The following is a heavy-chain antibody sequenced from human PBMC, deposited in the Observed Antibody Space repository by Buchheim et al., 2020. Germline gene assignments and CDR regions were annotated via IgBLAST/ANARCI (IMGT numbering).Heavy chain of an antibody. V-gene: IGHV3-30*18. CDR1: GFTFSSYG. Sequence: QVQLVESGGGVVQPGRSLRLSCAASGFTFSSYGMHWVRQAPGKGLEGVAVISYDGSNKYYADSVKGRFTISRDNSKNTLYLQMNSLRAEDTAVYYCAKVPYGDTTGGYWGQGTL. CDR2: ISYDGSNK. CDR3: AKVPYGDTTGGY. D-gene: IGHD4-17*01. J-gene: IGHJ4*02.